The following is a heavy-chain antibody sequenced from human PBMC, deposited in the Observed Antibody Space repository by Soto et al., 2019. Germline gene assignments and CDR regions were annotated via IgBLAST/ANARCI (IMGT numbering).Heavy chain of an antibody. J-gene: IGHJ4*02. CDR3: ARDPPGQNPRIAVAGIFDY. D-gene: IGHD6-19*01. V-gene: IGHV3-21*01. Sequence: GGSLRLSCAASGFTFSSYSMNWVRQAPGKGLEWVSSISSSSSYIYYADSVKGRFTISRDNAKNSLYLQMNSLRAEDTAVYYCARDPPGQNPRIAVAGIFDYWGQGTLVTVSS. CDR1: GFTFSSYS. CDR2: ISSSSSYI.